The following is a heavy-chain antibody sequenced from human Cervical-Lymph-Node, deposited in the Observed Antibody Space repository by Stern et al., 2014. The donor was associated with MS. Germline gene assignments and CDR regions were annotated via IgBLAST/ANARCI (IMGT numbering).Heavy chain of an antibody. CDR1: RFPFTTYS. CDR2: ISSNSDYK. V-gene: IGHV3-21*01. Sequence: VQLVASGGGLVKPGGSLRLSCAASRFPFTTYSMTWVRQAPGKGLEWVSSISSNSDYKDYADSVKGRFTISRDNGKNSLYLQMNRLRAEDTAVYYCATKRSIFGASFDYWGQGVLVTVSS. CDR3: ATKRSIFGASFDY. J-gene: IGHJ4*02. D-gene: IGHD3-3*01.